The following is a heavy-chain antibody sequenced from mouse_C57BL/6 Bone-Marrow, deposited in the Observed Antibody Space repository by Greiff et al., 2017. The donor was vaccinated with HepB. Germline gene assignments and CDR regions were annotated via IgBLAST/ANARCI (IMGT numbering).Heavy chain of an antibody. CDR1: GYTFTEYT. V-gene: IGHV1-62-2*01. D-gene: IGHD1-1*01. Sequence: QVQLQQSGAELVKPGASVKLSCKASGYTFTEYTIHWVKQRSGQGLEWIGWFYPGSGSIKYNEKFKDKATLTADKSSSTVYMELSRLTSEDSAGYFCARQGKYYGSSSGYFDYWGQGTTLTVSS. CDR3: ARQGKYYGSSSGYFDY. J-gene: IGHJ2*01. CDR2: FYPGSGSI.